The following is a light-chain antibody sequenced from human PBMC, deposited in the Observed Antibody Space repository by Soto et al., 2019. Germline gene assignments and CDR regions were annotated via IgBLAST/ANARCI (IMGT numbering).Light chain of an antibody. J-gene: IGLJ1*01. Sequence: SYELTQPPSVSVAPGETARITCGGKNIGRDTVHWYQQNPGQGPVVVVNDDSERPSGTPERISGSNSGETATLTIRRVEAGDEADYYCLVWDSSGDHYDFGTGTKLTVL. CDR1: NIGRDT. V-gene: IGLV3-21*02. CDR2: DDS. CDR3: LVWDSSGDHYD.